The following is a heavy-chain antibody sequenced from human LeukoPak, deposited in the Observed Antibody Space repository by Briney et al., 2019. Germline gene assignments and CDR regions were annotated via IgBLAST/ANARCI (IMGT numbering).Heavy chain of an antibody. Sequence: SETLSLTCTVSGGSISSSSHYWGWIRQPPGKGLEWIGEINHSGSTNYNPSLKSRVTISVDTSKNQFSLKLSSVTAADTAVYYCASEWYSSRPGGWYWGQGTLVTVSS. CDR3: ASEWYSSRPGGWY. CDR2: INHSGST. CDR1: GGSISSSSHY. J-gene: IGHJ4*02. V-gene: IGHV4-39*07. D-gene: IGHD6-13*01.